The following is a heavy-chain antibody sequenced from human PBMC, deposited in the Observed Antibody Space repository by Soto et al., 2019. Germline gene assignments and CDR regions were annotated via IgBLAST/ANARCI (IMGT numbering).Heavy chain of an antibody. CDR2: IYYSGST. Sequence: SETLSLTCSVSGGSISSYYWGWIRQPPGKGLEWIGSIYYSGSTYYNPSLKSRVTISVDTSKNQFSLKLSSVTAADTAVYYCMLGSGWKDFDYWGQGTLVTVSS. V-gene: IGHV4-39*01. D-gene: IGHD3-22*01. CDR1: GGSISSYY. J-gene: IGHJ4*02. CDR3: MLGSGWKDFDY.